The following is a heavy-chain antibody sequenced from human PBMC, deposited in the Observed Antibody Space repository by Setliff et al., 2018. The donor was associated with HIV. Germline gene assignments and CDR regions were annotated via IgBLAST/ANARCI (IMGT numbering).Heavy chain of an antibody. J-gene: IGHJ4*02. V-gene: IGHV4-31*03. D-gene: IGHD3-3*01. Sequence: PSETLSLTCTVSGGSISSGGYYWSWIRQHPGKGLEWIGYIHYSGNTYNNPSHNSRISISVDMSKNKFSLKLSSLTAADTAVYYCARGGLGVVTSFDSWGPGTLVTVSS. CDR1: GGSISSGGYY. CDR2: IHYSGNT. CDR3: ARGGLGVVTSFDS.